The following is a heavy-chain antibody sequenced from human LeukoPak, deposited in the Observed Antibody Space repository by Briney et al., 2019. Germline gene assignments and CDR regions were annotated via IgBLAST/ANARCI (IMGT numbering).Heavy chain of an antibody. V-gene: IGHV1-18*04. CDR1: GYTFTSYG. D-gene: IGHD3-9*01. CDR2: ISAYNGST. J-gene: IGHJ5*02. Sequence: ASVKVSCKASGYTFTSYGISWVRQAPGQGLEWMGWISAYNGSTNYAQKLQGRVTMTTDTSTSTAYMELRSLRSDDTAVYYCARSSTTTYYDILTGYYDLNWFDPWGQGTLVTVSS. CDR3: ARSSTTTYYDILTGYYDLNWFDP.